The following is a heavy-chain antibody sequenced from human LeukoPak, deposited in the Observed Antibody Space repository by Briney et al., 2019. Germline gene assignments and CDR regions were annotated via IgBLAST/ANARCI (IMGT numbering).Heavy chain of an antibody. CDR1: GFTFSSYA. CDR2: IKQDGSEK. D-gene: IGHD3-16*02. Sequence: GGSLRLSCAASGFTFSSYAMSWVRQAPGKGLEWVANIKQDGSEKYYVDSVKGRFTISRDNAKNSLYLQMNSLRAEDTAVYYCASSLVRSDPWGQGTLVTVSS. V-gene: IGHV3-7*01. J-gene: IGHJ5*02. CDR3: ASSLVRSDP.